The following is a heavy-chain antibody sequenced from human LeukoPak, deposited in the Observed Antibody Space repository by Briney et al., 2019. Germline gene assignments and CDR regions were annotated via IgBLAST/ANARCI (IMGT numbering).Heavy chain of an antibody. D-gene: IGHD3-10*01. J-gene: IGHJ4*02. V-gene: IGHV4-59*08. Sequence: SETLSLTCTVSGGSISSDYWQWIRQPPGKGLEWVGYIYNSGNNHYNSSLKSRVTISIDTSKNQFSLKLASVTAAGTAVHYCATRGYWGQGTLVAVSS. CDR1: GGSISSDY. CDR2: IYNSGNN. CDR3: ATRGY.